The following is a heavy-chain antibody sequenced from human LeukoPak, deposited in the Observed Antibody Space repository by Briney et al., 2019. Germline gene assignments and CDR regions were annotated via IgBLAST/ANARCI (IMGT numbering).Heavy chain of an antibody. Sequence: SETLSLTCTVSGGSISSYYWGWIRQPPGKGLEWIGYVYYSGSTNYNPSLKSRVTISVDTSENQFSLRLSSVTAADTAVYYCARSELLWFGGVNSGFDYWGQGTLVTVSS. D-gene: IGHD3-10*01. J-gene: IGHJ4*02. CDR3: ARSELLWFGGVNSGFDY. CDR1: GGSISSYY. V-gene: IGHV4-59*01. CDR2: VYYSGST.